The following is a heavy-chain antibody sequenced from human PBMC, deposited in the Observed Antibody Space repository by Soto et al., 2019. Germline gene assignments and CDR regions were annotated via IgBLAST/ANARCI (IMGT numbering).Heavy chain of an antibody. CDR1: GFTFSNAW. CDR3: TTSVAYCGGDCYTGDVY. J-gene: IGHJ4*02. V-gene: IGHV3-15*07. CDR2: IKSKTDGGTT. D-gene: IGHD2-21*02. Sequence: GGSLRLSCAASGFTFSNAWMNWVRQAPGKGLEWVGRIKSKTDGGTTDYSAPVKGRFTISRDDSKNTLYLQMNSLKTEDTAVYYCTTSVAYCGGDCYTGDVYWGQGTLVTVSS.